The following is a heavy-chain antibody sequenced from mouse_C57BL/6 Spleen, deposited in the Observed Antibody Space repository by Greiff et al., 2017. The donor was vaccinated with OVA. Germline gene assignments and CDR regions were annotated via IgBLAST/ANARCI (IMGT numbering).Heavy chain of an antibody. CDR1: GYTFTSYW. CDR3: ARSRNSYAMDY. J-gene: IGHJ4*01. D-gene: IGHD2-1*01. CDR2: IDPSDSYT. Sequence: QVQLQQPGAELVMPGASVKLSCKASGYTFTSYWMHWVKQRPGQGLEWIGEIDPSDSYTNYNQKFKGKSTLTVDKSSSTAYMQLSSLTSEDSAVYCCARSRNSYAMDYWGQGTSVTVSS. V-gene: IGHV1-69*01.